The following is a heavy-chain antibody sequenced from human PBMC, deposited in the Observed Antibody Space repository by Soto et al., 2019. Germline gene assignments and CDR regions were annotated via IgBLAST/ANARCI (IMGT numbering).Heavy chain of an antibody. CDR1: GGSISSGDYY. CDR2: IYYSGST. CDR3: ARVQYQLLYRNNWFDP. J-gene: IGHJ5*02. V-gene: IGHV4-30-4*01. Sequence: QVQLQESGPGLVKPSQTLSLTCTVSGGSISSGDYYWSWIRQPPGKGLEWIGYIYYSGSTYYNPSLKSRVTISVDTSKNQFSLKLSSVTAADTAVYYCARVQYQLLYRNNWFDPWGQGTLVTVSS. D-gene: IGHD2-2*02.